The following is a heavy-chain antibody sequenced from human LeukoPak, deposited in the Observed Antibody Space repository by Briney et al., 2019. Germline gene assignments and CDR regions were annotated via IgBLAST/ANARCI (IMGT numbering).Heavy chain of an antibody. D-gene: IGHD5-18*01. CDR3: TRGPIQLWLYHGMDV. CDR1: GFTFGDHA. CDR2: IRRKTYGGTT. J-gene: IGHJ6*02. Sequence: PGGSLRLSCTVSGFTFGDHAMSGVRQAPGKGVEWVGFIRRKTYGGTTEYAASVKGRFIISRDDSTSIAYLQMNRLKTEDTAVYYCTRGPIQLWLYHGMDVWGQGTTVTVSS. V-gene: IGHV3-49*04.